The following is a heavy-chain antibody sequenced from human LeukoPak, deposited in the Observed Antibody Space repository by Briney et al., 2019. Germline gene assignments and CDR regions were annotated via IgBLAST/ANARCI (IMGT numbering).Heavy chain of an antibody. J-gene: IGHJ4*02. V-gene: IGHV4-34*01. CDR3: AASEVDTAMVTGY. Sequence: SETLSLTCAVYGGSFSGYYWSWIRQPPGKGLVWIGEINHSGSTNYNPSLKSRVTISVDTSKNQFSLKLSPVTAADTAVYYCAASEVDTAMVTGYWGQGTLVTVSS. CDR2: INHSGST. CDR1: GGSFSGYY. D-gene: IGHD5-18*01.